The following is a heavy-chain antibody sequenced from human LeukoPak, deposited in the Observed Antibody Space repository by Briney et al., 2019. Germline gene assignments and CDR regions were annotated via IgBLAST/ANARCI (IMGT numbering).Heavy chain of an antibody. D-gene: IGHD6-13*01. CDR2: MNPNSGNT. J-gene: IGHJ4*02. CDR3: AARNGIAFDY. CDR1: GYTFTSYG. Sequence: GASVKVSCTASGYTFTSYGMSWVRQAPGQGLEWMGWMNPNSGNTGYAQKFQGRVTVTRNNSISTAYMELSSVRSEDTAVYYCAARNGIAFDYWGQGTLVTVSS. V-gene: IGHV1-8*02.